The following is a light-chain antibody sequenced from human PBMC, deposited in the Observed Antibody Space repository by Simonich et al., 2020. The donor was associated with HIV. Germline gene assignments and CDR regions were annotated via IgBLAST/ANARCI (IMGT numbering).Light chain of an antibody. Sequence: QSALTQPASVSGSPGQSITISCTGTSSDVGGYSSVPWYQQHPGKAPKLMIYDVTKRPSGVSNRFSGSKSGNTASLTISGLQAEDEADYYCSSYTSSSTLVFGGGTKLTVL. CDR3: SSYTSSSTLV. V-gene: IGLV2-14*03. CDR1: SSDVGGYSS. J-gene: IGLJ2*01. CDR2: DVT.